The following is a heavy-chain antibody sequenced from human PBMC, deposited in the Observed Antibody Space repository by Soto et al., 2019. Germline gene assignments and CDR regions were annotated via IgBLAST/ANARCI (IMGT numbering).Heavy chain of an antibody. Sequence: GPEVKKPGASVKVSCKTSGYTFSRYGISWVRKAPGQGLEWMGWISGYNGDTNYAQKVQGRVTMTIDTSTYTAYMELRSLTSDDTAIYYCAKNGQPPYYYYGMDVWGQGTTVTVSS. CDR3: AKNGQPPYYYYGMDV. CDR2: ISGYNGDT. D-gene: IGHD2-8*01. V-gene: IGHV1-18*01. J-gene: IGHJ6*02. CDR1: GYTFSRYG.